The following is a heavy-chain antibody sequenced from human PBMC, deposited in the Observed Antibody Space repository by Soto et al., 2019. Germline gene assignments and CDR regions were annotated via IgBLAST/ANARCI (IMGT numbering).Heavy chain of an antibody. J-gene: IGHJ6*02. CDR3: VREVGSNSWSYYYGMDV. Sequence: QVQLVQSGAEVKKPGASVKVSCKASGYVFTNYIMHWVRQAPGQGLEWMGIINPNGGGTSYAQKFEGRVTMTRDSATSTVYMDLSSLRSEDTALYFCVREVGSNSWSYYYGMDVWGQGTSVTVSS. V-gene: IGHV1-46*01. CDR1: GYVFTNYI. CDR2: INPNGGGT. D-gene: IGHD6-13*01.